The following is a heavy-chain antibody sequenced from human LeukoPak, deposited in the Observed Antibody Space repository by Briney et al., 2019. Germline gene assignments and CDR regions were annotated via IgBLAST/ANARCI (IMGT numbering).Heavy chain of an antibody. Sequence: GGSLRLSCAASGFTFSTYSMNWVRQAPGKGLEWVSYISGSSGTIYYADSVKGRFTISRDNAKNSLYLQMNSLRAEDTAVYYCARVAGYCSSTSNCYSDYWGQGTLVTVSS. V-gene: IGHV3-48*01. J-gene: IGHJ4*02. D-gene: IGHD2-2*01. CDR3: ARVAGYCSSTSNCYSDY. CDR2: ISGSSGTI. CDR1: GFTFSTYS.